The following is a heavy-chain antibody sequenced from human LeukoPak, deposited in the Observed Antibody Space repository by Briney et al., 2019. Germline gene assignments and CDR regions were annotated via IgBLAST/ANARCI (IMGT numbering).Heavy chain of an antibody. Sequence: GGSLRLSCAASGFTFSSYAMHWVRQAPGKGLEWVAVIPYDGSNKYYADSVKGRFTIPRDNSKNTLYLQMNSLRAEDTAVYYCAREAVAGYGGYYFDYWGQGTLVTVSS. CDR1: GFTFSSYA. D-gene: IGHD6-19*01. J-gene: IGHJ4*02. CDR2: IPYDGSNK. CDR3: AREAVAGYGGYYFDY. V-gene: IGHV3-30-3*01.